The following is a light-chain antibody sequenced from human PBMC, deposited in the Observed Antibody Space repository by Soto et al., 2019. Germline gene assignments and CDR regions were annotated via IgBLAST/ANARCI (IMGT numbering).Light chain of an antibody. V-gene: IGLV2-14*02. CDR1: SSDVGSYDL. CDR2: EGT. Sequence: QSVLTQPASVSGPPGQSIVISCNGSSSDVGSYDLVSWYLQYPGKAPKVIIFEGTKRPSGVSDRFSGSKSGNTASLTISGLQTEDEADYYCQSYDSSLTGVVFGGGTKLTVL. CDR3: QSYDSSLTGVV. J-gene: IGLJ2*01.